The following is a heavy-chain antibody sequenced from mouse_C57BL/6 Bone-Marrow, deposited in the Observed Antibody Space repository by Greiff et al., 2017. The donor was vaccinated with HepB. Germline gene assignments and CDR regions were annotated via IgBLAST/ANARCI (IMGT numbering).Heavy chain of an antibody. D-gene: IGHD1-1*01. V-gene: IGHV14-4*01. CDR3: TPYYYGSA. CDR1: GFNIKDDY. CDR2: IDPENGDT. Sequence: VQLQQSGAELVRPGASVKLSCTASGFNIKDDYMHWVKQRPEQGLEWIGWIDPENGDTEYASKFQGQATITADPSSNTAYLQLSSLTSEDTAVYYCTPYYYGSAWGQGTTLTVSS. J-gene: IGHJ2*01.